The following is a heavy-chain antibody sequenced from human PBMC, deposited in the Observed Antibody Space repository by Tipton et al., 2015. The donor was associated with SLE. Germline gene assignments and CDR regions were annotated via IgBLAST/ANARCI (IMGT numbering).Heavy chain of an antibody. J-gene: IGHJ1*01. CDR3: ARRDCSSTSCSSFQH. CDR2: INPSGGST. Sequence: QVQLVQSGAEVKKPGASVKVSCKASGYTFTTYGISWVRQAPGQGLEWMGIINPSGGSTSYAQKFQGRVTMTRDTSTSTVYMGLSSLRSEDTAVYYCARRDCSSTSCSSFQHWGQGTLVTVSS. V-gene: IGHV1-46*01. D-gene: IGHD2-2*01. CDR1: GYTFTTYG.